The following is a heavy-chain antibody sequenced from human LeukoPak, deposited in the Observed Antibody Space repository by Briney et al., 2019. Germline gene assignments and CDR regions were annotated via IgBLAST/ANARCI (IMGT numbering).Heavy chain of an antibody. CDR2: ISSSSSYI. CDR1: YX. J-gene: IGHJ6*02. D-gene: IGHD2-15*01. V-gene: IGHV3-21*01. Sequence: YXMNWVRXAPGKGLEWVSSISSSSSYIYYADSVKGRFTISRDNAKNSLYLQMNSLRAEDTAVYYCARVCSGGSCYYYYGMDVWGQGTTVTVSS. CDR3: ARVCSGGSCYYYYGMDV.